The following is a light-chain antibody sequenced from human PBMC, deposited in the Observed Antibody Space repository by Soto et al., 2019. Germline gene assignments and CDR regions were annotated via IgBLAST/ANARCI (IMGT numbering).Light chain of an antibody. CDR1: QSVSSSY. CDR2: GAS. V-gene: IGKV3-20*01. Sequence: EIVLTQSPGTLSLSPGERATLSCRASQSVSSSYLAWYQQKPGQAPRLLIYGASSRATGIPDRFSGSGSGTDFTLTISRLEPEDFAVYYSQQYASSPVYTFGQGTKQEIK. J-gene: IGKJ2*01. CDR3: QQYASSPVYT.